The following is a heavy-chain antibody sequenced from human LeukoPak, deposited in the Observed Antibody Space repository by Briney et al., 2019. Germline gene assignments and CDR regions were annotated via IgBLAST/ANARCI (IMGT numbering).Heavy chain of an antibody. D-gene: IGHD1-14*01. J-gene: IGHJ3*02. CDR1: GYTFISYY. Sequence: GASVKVSCKASGYTFISYYIHWVRQAPGQGLEWMGVIYPTGGGTTYAQKFQSRVTMTEDTSTDTAYMELSSLRSEDTAVYYCATMSDGNPGGAFDIWGQGTMVTVSS. CDR2: IYPTGGGT. CDR3: ATMSDGNPGGAFDI. V-gene: IGHV1-46*01.